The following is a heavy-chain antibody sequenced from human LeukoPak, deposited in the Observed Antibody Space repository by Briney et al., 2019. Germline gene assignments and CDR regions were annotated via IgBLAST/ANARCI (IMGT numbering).Heavy chain of an antibody. V-gene: IGHV1-69*04. CDR3: ARGASGSFLDY. CDR1: GGTFSSYA. CDR2: IIPILGIA. D-gene: IGHD1-26*01. J-gene: IGHJ4*02. Sequence: ASVKVSCKASGGTFSSYAISWVRQAPGQGLEWMGRIIPILGIANYAQKFQGRVTITADKSTSTAYMELSSLRSEDTAVYYCARGASGSFLDYWGQGTLVTVSS.